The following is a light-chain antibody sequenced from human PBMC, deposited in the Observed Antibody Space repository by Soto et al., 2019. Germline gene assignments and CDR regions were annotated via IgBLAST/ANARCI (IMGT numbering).Light chain of an antibody. CDR1: QSVSSSY. CDR3: QQHSNGPPIT. J-gene: IGKJ5*01. V-gene: IGKV3D-20*02. Sequence: ETVPTQSPATLSVSPGERATLSCRASQSVSSSYLAWYQQKPGQAPRLLIYDASNRATGIPARFSGSGSGTDFTLTISSLQSEDFAVYYCQQHSNGPPITFGQGTRLEI. CDR2: DAS.